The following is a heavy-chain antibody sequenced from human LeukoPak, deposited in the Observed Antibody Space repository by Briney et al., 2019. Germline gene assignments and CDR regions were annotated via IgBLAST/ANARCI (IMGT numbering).Heavy chain of an antibody. CDR2: ISSSLSTI. V-gene: IGHV3-48*02. D-gene: IGHD5-12*01. CDR1: GFTFSTYS. Sequence: GGSLRLSCAASGFTFSTYSVNWVRQAPGKGLEWVSYISSSLSTIYYADSVKGRFTISRDNAKNSLYLQMSSLRHEDTAVYFCVRGPRYSGYDYFDYWGQGTLVTVSS. J-gene: IGHJ4*02. CDR3: VRGPRYSGYDYFDY.